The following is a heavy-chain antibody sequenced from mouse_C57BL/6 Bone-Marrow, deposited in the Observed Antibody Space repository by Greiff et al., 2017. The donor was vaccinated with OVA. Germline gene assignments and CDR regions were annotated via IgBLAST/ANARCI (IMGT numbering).Heavy chain of an antibody. CDR2: IDPNSGGT. Sequence: QQSCKASGYTFTSYWMHWVKQRPGRGLEWIGRIDPNSGGTKYNEKFKSKATLTVDKPSSTAYMQLSSLTSEDSAVYYCARWSDSNYPFDYWGQGTTLTVSS. CDR3: ARWSDSNYPFDY. J-gene: IGHJ2*01. V-gene: IGHV1-72*01. CDR1: GYTFTSYW. D-gene: IGHD2-5*01.